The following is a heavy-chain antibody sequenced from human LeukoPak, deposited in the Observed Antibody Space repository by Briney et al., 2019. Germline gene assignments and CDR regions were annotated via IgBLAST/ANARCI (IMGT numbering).Heavy chain of an antibody. CDR2: ISPSGDIT. J-gene: IGHJ4*02. CDR3: AKAGAVVVVAAKYFDY. D-gene: IGHD2-15*01. Sequence: GGSLRLSCAASGFTFSSYEMNWVRQAPGKGLEWVSGISPSGDITYYTDSVKGRFTISRDNSKNTLYLQMNSLRAEDTAVYYCAKAGAVVVVAAKYFDYWGQGTLVTVSS. CDR1: GFTFSSYE. V-gene: IGHV3-23*01.